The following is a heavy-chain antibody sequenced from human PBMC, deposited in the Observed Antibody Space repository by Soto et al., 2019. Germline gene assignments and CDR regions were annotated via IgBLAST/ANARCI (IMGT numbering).Heavy chain of an antibody. Sequence: PGGSLRLSCAASGFTFSSYSMNWVRQAPGKGLEWVSSISSSSSYIYYADSVKGRFTISRDNAKNSLYLQMNSLRAEDTAVYYCARGQHHRYYYYYMDVWGKGTTVTVSS. V-gene: IGHV3-21*01. CDR2: ISSSSSYI. J-gene: IGHJ6*03. CDR1: GFTFSSYS. CDR3: ARGQHHRYYYYYMDV.